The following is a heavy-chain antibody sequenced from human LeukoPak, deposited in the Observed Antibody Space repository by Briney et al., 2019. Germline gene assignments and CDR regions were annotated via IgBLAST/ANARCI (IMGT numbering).Heavy chain of an antibody. D-gene: IGHD2-15*01. CDR2: IYYSGST. CDR3: VRHLSAGRPGFHI. J-gene: IGHJ3*02. V-gene: IGHV4-59*08. CDR1: GGSINSYY. Sequence: SETLSLTCTVSGGSINSYYWSWIRQPPGKGLEWIGYIYYSGSTNYNPSLKSQVTISVDTSNNKFSLKLTSLTAADTAVYYCVRHLSAGRPGFHIWGQGTMVTVSS.